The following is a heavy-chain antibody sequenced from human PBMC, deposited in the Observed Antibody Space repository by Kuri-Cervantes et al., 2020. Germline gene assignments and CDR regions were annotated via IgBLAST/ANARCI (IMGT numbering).Heavy chain of an antibody. V-gene: IGHV4-30-2*01. CDR3: ARGRGGVVGATYFDY. CDR1: GGSISSGGYS. D-gene: IGHD1-26*01. CDR2: IYHSGST. Sequence: SETLSLTCAVSGGSISSGGYSWSWIRQPPGKGLEWIGYIYHSGSTYYNPSLKSRVTISVDRSKNQFSLKLSSVTAADTAVYYCARGRGGVVGATYFDYWGQGTLVTVSS. J-gene: IGHJ4*02.